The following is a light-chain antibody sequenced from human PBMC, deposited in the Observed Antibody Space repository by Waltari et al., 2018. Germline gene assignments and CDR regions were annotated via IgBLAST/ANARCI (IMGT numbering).Light chain of an antibody. CDR1: SSDVGGSNH. J-gene: IGLJ3*02. CDR3: SSLGDRNSWV. CDR2: EVT. Sequence: QSALTQPPSASGSPGQTGTISCTRTSSDVGGSNHVSWYQQHPHKAPKVRIYEVTNRHPGVHDRFSGSRSGNTASLTVSGLQDEDEADYYCSSLGDRNSWVFGGGTKLTVL. V-gene: IGLV2-8*01.